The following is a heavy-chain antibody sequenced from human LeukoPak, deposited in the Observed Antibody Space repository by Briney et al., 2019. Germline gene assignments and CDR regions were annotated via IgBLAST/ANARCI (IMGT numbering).Heavy chain of an antibody. CDR2: ISSSGSTI. Sequence: NAGGSLRLSCAASGFTFSDYYMSWIRQAPGKGLEWVSYISSSGSTIYYADSVKGRFTISRDNAKNSLYLQMNSLRAEDTAVYYCARDPNPLSTYYYDSSGLTTDFDYWGQGTLVTVSS. CDR3: ARDPNPLSTYYYDSSGLTTDFDY. CDR1: GFTFSDYY. J-gene: IGHJ4*02. D-gene: IGHD3-22*01. V-gene: IGHV3-11*01.